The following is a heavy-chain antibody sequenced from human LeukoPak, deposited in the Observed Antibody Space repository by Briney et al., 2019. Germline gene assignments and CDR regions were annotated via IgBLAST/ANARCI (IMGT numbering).Heavy chain of an antibody. D-gene: IGHD6-19*01. CDR1: GYTFPGHY. CDR3: ARDESSGWYAIDY. CDR2: INPNSGGT. J-gene: IGHJ4*02. V-gene: IGHV1-2*06. Sequence: ASVKVSCKVSGYTFPGHYMHWVRQAPGQGLEWMGRINPNSGGTNYAQKFQGRVTMTRDTSISTAYMELSRLRSDDMAVYYCARDESSGWYAIDYWGQGTLVTASS.